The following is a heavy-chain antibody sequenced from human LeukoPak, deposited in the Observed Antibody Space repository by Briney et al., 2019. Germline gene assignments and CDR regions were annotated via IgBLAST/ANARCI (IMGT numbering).Heavy chain of an antibody. CDR3: ARGGSGNWNAPFDY. CDR2: ISSSTSSI. Sequence: GGSLRLSCAASGFTFSDYSMNWVRQAPGKGLEWVPSISSSTSSIYYADSVKGRFTISRDNAKNSLYLQMNSLRTEDTAVYYCARGGSGNWNAPFDYWGQGTLVTVSS. J-gene: IGHJ4*02. D-gene: IGHD1-1*01. V-gene: IGHV3-21*01. CDR1: GFTFSDYS.